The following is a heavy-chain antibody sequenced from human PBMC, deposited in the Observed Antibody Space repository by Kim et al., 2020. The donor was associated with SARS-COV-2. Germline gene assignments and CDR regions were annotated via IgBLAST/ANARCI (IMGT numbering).Heavy chain of an antibody. D-gene: IGHD3-10*01. CDR1: GFIFSDYY. CDR3: ARGRAHHYTSGTYFSEWFDP. J-gene: IGHJ5*02. Sequence: GGSLRLSCATSGFIFSDYYMDWIRQAPGKGLEWVSNIDTSGGTIYYADSVKGRFTISRDNAQNSLYLQMDSLRVEDTAVYYCARGRAHHYTSGTYFSEWFDPWGQGSLVTVSS. CDR2: IDTSGGTI. V-gene: IGHV3-11*01.